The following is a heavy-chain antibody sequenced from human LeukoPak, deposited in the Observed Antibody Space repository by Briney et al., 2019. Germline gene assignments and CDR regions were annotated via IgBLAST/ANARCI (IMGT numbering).Heavy chain of an antibody. J-gene: IGHJ4*02. CDR3: ARVLRKSGSYSQVFDY. D-gene: IGHD1-26*01. V-gene: IGHV1-2*02. Sequence: ASVKVSCKASGYTFTGYYMHWVRQAPGQGLEWMGWINPNSGGTNYAQKFQGRVTMTRDTSISTAYMELSRLRSDDTAVYYCARVLRKSGSYSQVFDYWGQGTLVTVSS. CDR2: INPNSGGT. CDR1: GYTFTGYY.